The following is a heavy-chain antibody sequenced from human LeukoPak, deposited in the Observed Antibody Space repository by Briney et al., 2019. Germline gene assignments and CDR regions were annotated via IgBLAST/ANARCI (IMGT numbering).Heavy chain of an antibody. Sequence: GGSLRLSCAASGFIFSDYWMNWVRQAPGKGLEWVANIKQDGSEKYYVDSVKGRFTISRDNARNSVYLQMNGLRADDTAVYYCAKLLYYYDSSQPYWGQGTLVTVSS. V-gene: IGHV3-7*01. J-gene: IGHJ4*02. D-gene: IGHD3-22*01. CDR3: AKLLYYYDSSQPY. CDR1: GFIFSDYW. CDR2: IKQDGSEK.